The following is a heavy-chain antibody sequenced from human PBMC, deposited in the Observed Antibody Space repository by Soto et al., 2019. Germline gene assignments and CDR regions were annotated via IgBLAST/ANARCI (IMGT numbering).Heavy chain of an antibody. CDR3: VRRLRYSGMDV. V-gene: IGHV4-34*01. CDR2: IDHSGST. Sequence: SETLSLTCAVNGGSFSAYYWTWIRQPPGRGLEWIGEIDHSGSTNYNPSLESRVTISIDTAKNRFSLNVTSVTAADTAVYYCVRRLRYSGMDVWGQGTTVTVSS. D-gene: IGHD2-15*01. J-gene: IGHJ6*02. CDR1: GGSFSAYY.